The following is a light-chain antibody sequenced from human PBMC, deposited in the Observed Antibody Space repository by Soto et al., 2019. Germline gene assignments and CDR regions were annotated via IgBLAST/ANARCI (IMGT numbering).Light chain of an antibody. V-gene: IGKV1-39*01. Sequence: DLQMTQSPSSLSASVGDRVTITCRASQSISSSLNWYQQKPGKAPKLLIYAASSLQSGVPSRFSGSGSGTDFTLTISSLQPEDFAIYYCQQSYSTLTFGGGTKVEIK. CDR1: QSISSS. CDR3: QQSYSTLT. J-gene: IGKJ4*01. CDR2: AAS.